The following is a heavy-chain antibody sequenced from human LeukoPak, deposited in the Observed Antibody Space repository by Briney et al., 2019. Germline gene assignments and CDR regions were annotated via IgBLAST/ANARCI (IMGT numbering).Heavy chain of an antibody. Sequence: GGSLRLSCAASGFTVSSNYMSWVRQAPGKGLEWVSVIYSGGSTYYADSVKGRFTISRDNSKNTLYLQMNSLRAEDTAVYYCAKDRGQGVVVPAATDYWGQGTLVTVSS. D-gene: IGHD2-2*01. CDR2: IYSGGST. CDR3: AKDRGQGVVVPAATDY. V-gene: IGHV3-66*01. CDR1: GFTVSSNY. J-gene: IGHJ4*02.